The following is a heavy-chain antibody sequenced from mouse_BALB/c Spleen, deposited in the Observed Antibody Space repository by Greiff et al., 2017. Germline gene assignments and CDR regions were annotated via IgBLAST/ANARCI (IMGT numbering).Heavy chain of an antibody. Sequence: QVQLQQSGAELVRPGTSVKVSCKASGYAFTNYLIEWVKQRPGQGLEWIGVINPGSGGTNYNEKFKGKATLTADKSSSTAYMQLSSLTSDDSAVYFCASYDYDAWFAYWGQGTLVTVSA. CDR1: GYAFTNYL. V-gene: IGHV1-54*01. J-gene: IGHJ3*01. CDR2: INPGSGGT. CDR3: ASYDYDAWFAY. D-gene: IGHD2-4*01.